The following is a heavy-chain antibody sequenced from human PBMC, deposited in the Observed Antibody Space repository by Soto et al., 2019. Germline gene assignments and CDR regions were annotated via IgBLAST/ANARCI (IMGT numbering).Heavy chain of an antibody. Sequence: TLSLTGTVSCCSIRSGGDYWTWIRQYPGQGLEWIGYIYYSGSTYYNPSLKSRVTISVDTSKNQFSLKLTSVTAADTAVYYCARCLGTHAFDIWAQGTMVTVSS. V-gene: IGHV4-31*03. CDR3: ARCLGTHAFDI. D-gene: IGHD1-1*01. CDR2: IYYSGST. J-gene: IGHJ3*02. CDR1: CCSIRSGGDY.